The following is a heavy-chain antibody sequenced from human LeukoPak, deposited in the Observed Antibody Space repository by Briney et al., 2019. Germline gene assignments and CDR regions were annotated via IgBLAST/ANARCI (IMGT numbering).Heavy chain of an antibody. Sequence: PGGSLRLSCAASGFTFSSYAMSWVRQAPGKGLEWVSAISGSGGSTYYADSVKGRFTISRDNSKNSLYLQMNSLRAEDTALYYCAKDSTVTPDWYFDLWGRGTLVTVSS. CDR3: AKDSTVTPDWYFDL. D-gene: IGHD4-17*01. CDR1: GFTFSSYA. V-gene: IGHV3-23*01. J-gene: IGHJ2*01. CDR2: ISGSGGST.